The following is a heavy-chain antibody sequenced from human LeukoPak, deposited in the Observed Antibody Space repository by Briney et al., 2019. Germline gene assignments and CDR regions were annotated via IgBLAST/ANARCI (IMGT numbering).Heavy chain of an antibody. J-gene: IGHJ4*02. CDR3: AKELGNFLLFPAVFFGGVLAK. CDR2: ISYDGSNK. Sequence: PGRSLRLSCAASGFTFSSYGMHWVRQAPGKGLEWVAVISYDGSNKYYADSVKGRFTISRDNSKNTLYLQMNSLRAEDTAVYYCAKELGNFLLFPAVFFGGVLAKGAQEPLLPVS. D-gene: IGHD3-16*01. CDR1: GFTFSSYG. V-gene: IGHV3-30*18.